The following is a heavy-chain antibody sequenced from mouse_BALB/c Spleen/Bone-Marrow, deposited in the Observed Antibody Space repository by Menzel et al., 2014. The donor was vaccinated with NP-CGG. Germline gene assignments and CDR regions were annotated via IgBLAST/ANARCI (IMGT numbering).Heavy chain of an antibody. CDR1: GFTFSSYG. J-gene: IGHJ2*01. D-gene: IGHD2-10*02. CDR3: ATGNFRNSLAYCAY. V-gene: IGHV5-6-3*01. CDR2: INSNGGST. Sequence: VQLQQSGGVIVQPGGSLKLSCAASGFTFSSYGMSWGCQTPNQRLELVASINSNGGSTYYPDSVKGRFTISRDNAKNTLSLQMSSLKSEDTAMYYCATGNFRNSLAYCAYFCQGTAHSVSS.